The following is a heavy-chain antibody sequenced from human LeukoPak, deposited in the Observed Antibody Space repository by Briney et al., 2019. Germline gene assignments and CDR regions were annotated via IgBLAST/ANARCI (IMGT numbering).Heavy chain of an antibody. J-gene: IGHJ6*02. D-gene: IGHD3-22*01. CDR1: GGSISSGGYS. Sequence: SETLSLTCAVSGGSISSGGYSWSWIRQPPGKGLEWIGYIYHSGSTYYNPSLKSRVTISVDRSKNQFSLKLSSVTAADTAVYYCASLLTYYYDSSGSQTPGGMDVWGQGTTVTVSS. CDR3: ASLLTYYYDSSGSQTPGGMDV. CDR2: IYHSGST. V-gene: IGHV4-30-2*01.